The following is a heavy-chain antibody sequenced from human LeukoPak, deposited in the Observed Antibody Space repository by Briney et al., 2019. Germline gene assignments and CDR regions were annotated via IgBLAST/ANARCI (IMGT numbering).Heavy chain of an antibody. CDR2: IRKDGSDK. V-gene: IGHV3-30*02. J-gene: IGHJ4*02. Sequence: GSLRLSLGTSGFTFSRYCIHWVRQAPSQGLEWVTYIRKDGSDKYYADSVKGRFTISRDSSKNMVYLQMTSLRAEDTALYYCAKDSNWAFDYWGQGTLVSVSS. D-gene: IGHD7-27*01. CDR3: AKDSNWAFDY. CDR1: GFTFSRYC.